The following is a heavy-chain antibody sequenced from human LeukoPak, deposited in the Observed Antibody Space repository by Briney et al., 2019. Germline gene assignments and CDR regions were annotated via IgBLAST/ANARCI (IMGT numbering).Heavy chain of an antibody. V-gene: IGHV3-23*01. CDR3: GSDRGYGQTDY. CDR2: ISGSGGST. CDR1: GFTFSSYA. D-gene: IGHD5-12*01. Sequence: PGGSLRLSRAASGFTFSSYAMSWVRQAPGKGLEWVSAISGSGGSTYYADSVKGRFTISRDNSKNTLYLQMNSLRAEDTAVYYCGSDRGYGQTDYWGQGTLVTVSS. J-gene: IGHJ4*02.